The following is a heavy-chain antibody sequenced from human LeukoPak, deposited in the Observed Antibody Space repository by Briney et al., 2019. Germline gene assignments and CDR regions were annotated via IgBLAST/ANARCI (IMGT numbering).Heavy chain of an antibody. CDR3: ARQASYYYDSSGYYPRYYGMDV. CDR1: GFTFSSYS. D-gene: IGHD3-22*01. Sequence: GGSLRLSCAASGFTFSSYSMNWVRQAPGKGLEWVSSISSSSSYIYYADSVKGRFTISRDNAKNSLYLQMNSLRAEDTAVYYCARQASYYYDSSGYYPRYYGMDVWGQGTTVTVSS. CDR2: ISSSSSYI. V-gene: IGHV3-21*01. J-gene: IGHJ6*02.